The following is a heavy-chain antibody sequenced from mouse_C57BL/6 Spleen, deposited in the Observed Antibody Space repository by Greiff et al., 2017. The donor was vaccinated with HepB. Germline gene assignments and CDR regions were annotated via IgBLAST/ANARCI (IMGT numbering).Heavy chain of an antibody. CDR3: ARDGPYFAY. V-gene: IGHV1-26*01. CDR1: GYTFTDYY. CDR2: INPNNGGT. J-gene: IGHJ2*01. D-gene: IGHD2-3*01. Sequence: EVQLQQSGPELVKPGASVKISCKASGYTFTDYYMNWVKQSHGKSLEWIGDINPNNGGTSYNQKFKGKATLTVDKSSSTAYMELRSLTPEDSAVYYCARDGPYFAYWGQGTTLTVSS.